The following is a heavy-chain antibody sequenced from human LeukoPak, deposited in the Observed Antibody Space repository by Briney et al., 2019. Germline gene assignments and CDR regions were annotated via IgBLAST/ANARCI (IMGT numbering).Heavy chain of an antibody. CDR1: GGSISSSSYY. J-gene: IGHJ4*02. D-gene: IGHD1-26*01. V-gene: IGHV4-39*07. Sequence: SETLSLTCTVSGGSISSSSYYWGWIRQPPGKGLEWIGSIYYSGSTYYNPSLKSRVTISVDTSKNQFSLKLSSVTAADTAVYYCARVWGAWGPPERSGRTGYFDYWGQGTLVTVSS. CDR2: IYYSGST. CDR3: ARVWGAWGPPERSGRTGYFDY.